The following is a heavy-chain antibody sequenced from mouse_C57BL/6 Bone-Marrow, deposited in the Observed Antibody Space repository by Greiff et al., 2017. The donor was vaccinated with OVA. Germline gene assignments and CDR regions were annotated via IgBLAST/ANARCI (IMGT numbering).Heavy chain of an antibody. Sequence: VQLQQSGTELVKPGASVKLSCKASGYTFTSYWMHWVKQRPGQGLEWIGNINPSNGGTNYNEKFKSKATLTVDKSSSTAYMQLSSLTSEDSAVYYCARSGRGITTVVSDYWGQGTTLTVSS. CDR1: GYTFTSYW. J-gene: IGHJ2*01. V-gene: IGHV1-53*01. D-gene: IGHD1-1*01. CDR2: INPSNGGT. CDR3: ARSGRGITTVVSDY.